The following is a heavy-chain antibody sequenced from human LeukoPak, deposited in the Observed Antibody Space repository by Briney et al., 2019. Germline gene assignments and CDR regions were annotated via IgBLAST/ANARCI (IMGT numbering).Heavy chain of an antibody. J-gene: IGHJ1*01. CDR2: INPSGGST. V-gene: IGHV1-46*01. D-gene: IGHD2-21*02. CDR3: ATGSPVCGGDCALYFQH. Sequence: GASVKVSCKASGYTFTSYYIHWVRQAPGQGLEWMGIINPSGGSTNYAQKFQGRVTMTRDTSTSTVYMELSSLRSEDTAVYYCATGSPVCGGDCALYFQHWGQGTLVTVSS. CDR1: GYTFTSYY.